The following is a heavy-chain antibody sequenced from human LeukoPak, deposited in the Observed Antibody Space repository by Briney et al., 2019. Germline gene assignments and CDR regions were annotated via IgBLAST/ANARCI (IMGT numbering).Heavy chain of an antibody. D-gene: IGHD3-22*01. V-gene: IGHV1-2*02. CDR2: INPNSGGT. CDR1: GYTFTGYF. Sequence: ASVEVSCKASGYTFTGYFLHWVRQAPGQGLEWMGWINPNSGGTTFAQKFQGRVTMTRDTSISTAYMELSRLRSDDTAVYYCARVFNYYDTSGYYTWGQGTLVTVSS. CDR3: ARVFNYYDTSGYYT. J-gene: IGHJ5*02.